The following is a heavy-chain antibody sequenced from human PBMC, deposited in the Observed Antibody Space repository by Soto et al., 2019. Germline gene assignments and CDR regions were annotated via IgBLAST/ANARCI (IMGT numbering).Heavy chain of an antibody. Sequence: PSETLSLTCTASGASISCFYWSWIRKSAGKGLEWIGRIYATGTTDYNPSLKSRVMMSVDTSKKQFSLKLRSVTAADTAVYYCVRDGTKTLRDWFDPWGQGISVTVSS. D-gene: IGHD1-1*01. CDR3: VRDGTKTLRDWFDP. CDR1: GASISCFY. CDR2: IYATGTT. V-gene: IGHV4-4*07. J-gene: IGHJ5*02.